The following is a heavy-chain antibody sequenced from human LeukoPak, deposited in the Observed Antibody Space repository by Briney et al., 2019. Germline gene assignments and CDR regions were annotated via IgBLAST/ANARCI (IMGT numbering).Heavy chain of an antibody. D-gene: IGHD2-15*01. CDR3: ARGVSIPTTPKFDF. CDR1: GGSINRYY. V-gene: IGHV4-59*08. J-gene: IGHJ4*02. CDR2: IYSSGST. Sequence: SETLSLTCTVSGGSINRYYWSWIRQPPGKGLEWIGYIYSSGSTNYNPALKSRVTISVDTSKNQFSLKLSSVTAADTAVYYCARGVSIPTTPKFDFWGQGTLVTVSS.